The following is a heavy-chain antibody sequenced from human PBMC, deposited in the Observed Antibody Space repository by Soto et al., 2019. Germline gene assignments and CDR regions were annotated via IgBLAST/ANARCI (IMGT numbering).Heavy chain of an antibody. CDR3: ASPPPYYDILSYYGMDV. D-gene: IGHD3-9*01. CDR2: IIPIFGTA. Sequence: EASVKVSCKASGGTFSSYAISWVRQAPGQGLEWMGGIIPIFGTANYAQKFQGRVTITADESTSTAYMELSSLRSEDTAVYYCASPPPYYDILSYYGMDVWGQGTTVTVSS. V-gene: IGHV1-69*13. J-gene: IGHJ6*02. CDR1: GGTFSSYA.